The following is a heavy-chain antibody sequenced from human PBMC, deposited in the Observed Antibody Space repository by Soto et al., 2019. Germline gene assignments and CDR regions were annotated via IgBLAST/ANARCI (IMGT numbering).Heavy chain of an antibody. J-gene: IGHJ3*01. CDR2: ISYSGST. CDR1: GGSIITFSYY. V-gene: IGHV4-39*01. CDR3: ARHYPGAFDV. Sequence: QLQVRESGPGLVKPSETLSLTCTVSGGSIITFSYYWGWIRQPPGKGLEWIGSISYSGSTFYNPSLKMRVTISVDAARNQFSLKLSSVTAADTAVFYCARHYPGAFDVWGQGTVVTVSS.